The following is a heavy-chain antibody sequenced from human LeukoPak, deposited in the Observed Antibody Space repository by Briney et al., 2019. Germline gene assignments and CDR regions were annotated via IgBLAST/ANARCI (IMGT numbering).Heavy chain of an antibody. J-gene: IGHJ4*02. Sequence: GGSLRLSCAASGFTFSSYAMSWVRRAPGKGLEWVSAISGSGSSTYYADSVKGRFTISRDNSKNTMYLQMNSLRAEDSAGYYCADDTPSLDFWGQGTTVTVSS. CDR3: ADDTPSLDF. CDR1: GFTFSSYA. CDR2: ISGSGSST. V-gene: IGHV3-23*01. D-gene: IGHD2-15*01.